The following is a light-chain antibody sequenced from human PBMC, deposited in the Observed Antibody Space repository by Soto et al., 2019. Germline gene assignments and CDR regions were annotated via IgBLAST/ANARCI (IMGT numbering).Light chain of an antibody. CDR3: QQYGSSLIT. CDR2: AAS. CDR1: ESISSTN. J-gene: IGKJ5*01. V-gene: IGKV3-20*01. Sequence: EIVLTQSPGTLSLSPWERATLSCRASESISSTNLGWYQQKPGQAPRLLIYAASSRATGIPVRFSGSGSGTDFTLTISRLEPEDFAVYYCQQYGSSLITFGQGTRLEIK.